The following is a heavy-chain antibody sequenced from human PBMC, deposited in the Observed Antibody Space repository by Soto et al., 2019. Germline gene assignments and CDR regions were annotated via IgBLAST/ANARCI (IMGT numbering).Heavy chain of an antibody. V-gene: IGHV1-2*02. D-gene: IGHD1-1*01. Sequence: QVHLVQSGTEVKNPGASVRVSCKVSGYTVTGYYVHWLRQAPGQGLEWMGWIDPRSGATKSARDFQGRVTMTSDTPTVTMYMELTRLTADDTAVYYCAAPEYRHAWTPFDYWGQGTLVTVTS. CDR1: GYTVTGYY. CDR3: AAPEYRHAWTPFDY. J-gene: IGHJ4*02. CDR2: IDPRSGAT.